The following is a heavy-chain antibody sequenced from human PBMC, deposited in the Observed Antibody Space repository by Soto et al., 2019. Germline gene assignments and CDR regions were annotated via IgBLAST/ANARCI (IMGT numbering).Heavy chain of an antibody. Sequence: PGGSLRLSRAASGFTFSSYSMNWLRQAPGKGLEWVSSISSSSSYIYYADSVKGRFTISRDNSKNSLYLQMNSLRAEDTAVYYCARENLGFCSSTSCYKLVTLHRDYYYGMDVGGQGTTVTVSS. CDR1: GFTFSSYS. D-gene: IGHD2-2*02. J-gene: IGHJ6*02. CDR3: ARENLGFCSSTSCYKLVTLHRDYYYGMDV. V-gene: IGHV3-21*01. CDR2: ISSSSSYI.